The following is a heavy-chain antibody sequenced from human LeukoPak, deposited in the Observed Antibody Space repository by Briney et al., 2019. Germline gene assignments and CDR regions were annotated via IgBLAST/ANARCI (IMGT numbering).Heavy chain of an antibody. CDR3: ARVGATPFMLLDY. J-gene: IGHJ4*02. Sequence: GGSLRLSCAASGFTFSSYSMNWVRQAPGKGLEWVSSISSSSSYIYYADSVKGRFTISRDNAKNSLYLQMNSLRAEDTAVYYCARVGATPFMLLDYWGQGTLVTVSS. CDR1: GFTFSSYS. D-gene: IGHD1-26*01. V-gene: IGHV3-21*01. CDR2: ISSSSSYI.